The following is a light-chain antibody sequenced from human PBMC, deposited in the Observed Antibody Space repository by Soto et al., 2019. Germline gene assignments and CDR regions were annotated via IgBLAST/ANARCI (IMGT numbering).Light chain of an antibody. CDR1: QSVSTN. Sequence: EIVMTQSPATLSGSPGERATLSCRASQSVSTNLAWYPQKPGQAPRLLIYGASTRATGIPARFSGSGSGTEVTLTISSLPSDDFAVYYCQQYTNRPPWTFGQGTKV. CDR2: GAS. V-gene: IGKV3-15*01. J-gene: IGKJ1*01. CDR3: QQYTNRPPWT.